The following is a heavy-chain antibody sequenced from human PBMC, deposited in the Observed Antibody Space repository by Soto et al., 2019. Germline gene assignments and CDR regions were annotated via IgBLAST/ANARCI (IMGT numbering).Heavy chain of an antibody. CDR2: ISYHGSDK. J-gene: IGHJ4*02. CDR1: GFPFNSDA. V-gene: IGHV3-30-3*01. Sequence: QVQLVESGGGVVQPGRSRRLSWAASGFPFNSDAMHWVPQAPGKGREWVAVISYHGSDKYYADSVKGRFTISRDNSKNTLYLQMNSLRAEDTAVYYCARSRYYYDTSDYLDYWGQGTLVTVSS. D-gene: IGHD3-22*01. CDR3: ARSRYYYDTSDYLDY.